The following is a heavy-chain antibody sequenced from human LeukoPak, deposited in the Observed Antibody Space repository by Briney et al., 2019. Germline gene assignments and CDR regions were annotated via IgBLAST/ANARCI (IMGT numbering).Heavy chain of an antibody. V-gene: IGHV3-53*01. CDR2: IDSGVRT. CDR1: GFIVSSNS. CDR3: ARTVHYAFDI. J-gene: IGHJ3*02. D-gene: IGHD4-17*01. Sequence: GGSLRLSCAVSGFIVSSNSMSWVRQAPGRGLEWVSLIDSGVRTYYGDSVKGRFTISRDNSKNTVYLRMNGLRADDTAVYYCARTVHYAFDIWGQGTMVTVS.